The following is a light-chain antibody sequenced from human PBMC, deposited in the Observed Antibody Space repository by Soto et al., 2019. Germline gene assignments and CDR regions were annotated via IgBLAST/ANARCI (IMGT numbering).Light chain of an antibody. CDR3: QQYNSPWT. CDR1: QSISSW. Sequence: DIQMTQSPSTLSASVGDRVTITCRASQSISSWLAWYQQKPGKAPKLLIYDASSFESGVPSRFSGSGSGTEFTLTISSLQPDDFATYYCQQYNSPWTFGQGPRWKSN. CDR2: DAS. V-gene: IGKV1-5*01. J-gene: IGKJ1*01.